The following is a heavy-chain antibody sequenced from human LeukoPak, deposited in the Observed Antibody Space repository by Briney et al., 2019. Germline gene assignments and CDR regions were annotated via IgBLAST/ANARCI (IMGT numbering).Heavy chain of an antibody. Sequence: GGSLRLSCAASAFTFSSYAMHWVRQAPGKGLEWVAVISYDGSNKYYADSVKGRFTISRDNSKNTLYLQMNSLRAEDTAVYYCAKDRYYDSSGYYPPYWYFDLWGRGTLVTVSS. CDR3: AKDRYYDSSGYYPPYWYFDL. J-gene: IGHJ2*01. CDR1: AFTFSSYA. CDR2: ISYDGSNK. D-gene: IGHD3-22*01. V-gene: IGHV3-30-3*01.